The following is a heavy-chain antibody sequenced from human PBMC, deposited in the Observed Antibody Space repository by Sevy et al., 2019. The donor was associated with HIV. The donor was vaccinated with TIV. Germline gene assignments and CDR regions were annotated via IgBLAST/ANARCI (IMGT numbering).Heavy chain of an antibody. V-gene: IGHV3-30*18. Sequence: GGSLRLSCAASGFTFRSYGMHWVRQAPGKGLEWVSVISNGGGNQYYADSVKGRFTISRDNSKNTLFLQMNSLRAEDSAVYYCAKDVSDGDNYVLDFWGQGALVTVSS. J-gene: IGHJ4*02. CDR1: GFTFRSYG. CDR3: AKDVSDGDNYVLDF. CDR2: ISNGGGNQ. D-gene: IGHD3-10*02.